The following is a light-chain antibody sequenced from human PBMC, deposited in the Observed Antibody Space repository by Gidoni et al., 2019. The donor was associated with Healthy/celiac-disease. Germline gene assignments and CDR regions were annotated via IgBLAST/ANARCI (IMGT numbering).Light chain of an antibody. V-gene: IGKV1-39*01. CDR2: AAS. CDR1: QSISSY. J-gene: IGKJ2*01. Sequence: DIQMTQPPSSLSASVGDRVTITCRASQSISSYLNWYQQKPGKAPKLLIYAASSLQSGVPSLFSGSGSGTDFTLTISSLQPEDFATYDCQQSYITPYTFGQGTKLEIK. CDR3: QQSYITPYT.